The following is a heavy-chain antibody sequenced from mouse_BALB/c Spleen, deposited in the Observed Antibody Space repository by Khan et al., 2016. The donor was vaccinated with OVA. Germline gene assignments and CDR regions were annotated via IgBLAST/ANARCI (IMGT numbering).Heavy chain of an antibody. J-gene: IGHJ4*01. D-gene: IGHD1-1*01. CDR2: IYPGTGST. V-gene: IGHV1-76*01. CDR3: ARGAITSHAMDS. CDR1: GYIFTNYW. Sequence: QVQLKQSGAELVRPGASVKLSCKTSGYIFTNYWIHWVKQRSGQGLEWIARIYPGTGSTYSNDKFKGKATLTADKSSSTAYMQLSSLESDDSAVYFCARGAITSHAMDSWGQGPSVTVSS.